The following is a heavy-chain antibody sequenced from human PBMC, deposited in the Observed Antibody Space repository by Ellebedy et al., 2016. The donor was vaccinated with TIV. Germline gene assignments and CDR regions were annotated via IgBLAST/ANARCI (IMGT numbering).Heavy chain of an antibody. CDR1: GNSFSSSW. Sequence: GGSLRLSCKDSGNSFSSSWIGWVRQMLGKGLEWMAMIYPGDYDTRYSPSFRGQVTISADRSSSTAFLHWSSLKASDTAMYYCARVGSWNEYDYWGQGTRVTVSS. CDR3: ARVGSWNEYDY. CDR2: IYPGDYDT. D-gene: IGHD1-1*01. J-gene: IGHJ4*02. V-gene: IGHV5-51*01.